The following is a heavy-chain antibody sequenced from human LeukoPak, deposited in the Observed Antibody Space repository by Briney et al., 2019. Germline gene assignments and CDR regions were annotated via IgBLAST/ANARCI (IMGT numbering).Heavy chain of an antibody. Sequence: GGSLRLSCAASGFTFSSFWMHWVRQAPGKGLVWVSRLNTGGSSTTYADFVKGRFTISRDNSKNTLYLQMNSLRAEDTAVYYCARAVSKTWIQLWEDAFDIWGQGTMVTVSS. CDR2: LNTGGSST. J-gene: IGHJ3*02. D-gene: IGHD5-18*01. CDR3: ARAVSKTWIQLWEDAFDI. CDR1: GFTFSSFW. V-gene: IGHV3-74*01.